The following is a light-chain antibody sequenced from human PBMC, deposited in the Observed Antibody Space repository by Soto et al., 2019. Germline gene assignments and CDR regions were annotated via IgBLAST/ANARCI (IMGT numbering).Light chain of an antibody. V-gene: IGKV1-39*01. CDR1: QSISSY. CDR2: AAS. Sequence: DIQMTQSPSSLSASVVDRVTITCLASQSISSYLSWYQQKPGKAPKLLIYAASNLQSGVPSRFSGSGSGTDFTLTISSLQPEDFATYYCQKSYSTPIACGQGTRREIK. J-gene: IGKJ5*01. CDR3: QKSYSTPIA.